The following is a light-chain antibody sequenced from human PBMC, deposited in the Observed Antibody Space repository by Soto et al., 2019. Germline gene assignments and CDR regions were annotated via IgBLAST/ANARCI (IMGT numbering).Light chain of an antibody. CDR2: GNN. J-gene: IGLJ1*01. CDR1: SSNIGAGYD. Sequence: QSVLTQPHSVSGAPGQRVTISCTGSSSNIGAGYDVHWYQRLPGTAPKVLIYGNNNRPTGVPDRFSGSKSGTSASLAITGVHAEDEADYYCQSYDSSLSGSYVFGTGTKLTVL. CDR3: QSYDSSLSGSYV. V-gene: IGLV1-40*01.